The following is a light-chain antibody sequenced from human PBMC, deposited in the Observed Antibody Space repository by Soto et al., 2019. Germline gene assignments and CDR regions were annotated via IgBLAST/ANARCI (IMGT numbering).Light chain of an antibody. CDR1: SSDVGGYRF. J-gene: IGLJ3*02. Sequence: QSVLTQPASVSGSPGQSITISCTGTSSDVGGYRFVSWYQNHPGEAPKLIIYEVSNRPSGVSSRFSGSKSGNTASLTIPGLQAEDESLYYCSSKSSVSTPMVFGGGTRVTVL. V-gene: IGLV2-14*01. CDR2: EVS. CDR3: SSKSSVSTPMV.